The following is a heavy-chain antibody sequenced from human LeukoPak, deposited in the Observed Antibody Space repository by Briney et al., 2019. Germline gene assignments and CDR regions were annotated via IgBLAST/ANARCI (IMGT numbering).Heavy chain of an antibody. CDR1: GYSISSGYS. J-gene: IGHJ4*02. CDR3: ARDFWKYSSGWSVDY. V-gene: IGHV4-38-2*02. Sequence: PSETLSLTCAVSGYSISSGYSWGWIRQPPGKGLEWIGSIYPSRSTYYNPSLKSRVTISIDTSNNHFSPKLSSVTAADTAVYYCARDFWKYSSGWSVDYWGQGILVTVSS. CDR2: IYPSRST. D-gene: IGHD6-19*01.